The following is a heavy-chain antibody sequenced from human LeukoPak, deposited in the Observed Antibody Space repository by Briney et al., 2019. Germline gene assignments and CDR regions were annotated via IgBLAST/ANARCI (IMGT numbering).Heavy chain of an antibody. D-gene: IGHD3-10*01. CDR3: ARERDYYGSGSLGGFDY. Sequence: GGSLRLSCAASGFTFSSYWMSWIRQAPGKGLEWVSYISSSGSIIYYADSVKGRFTISRDNAKKSLYLQMNSLRAEDTAVYYCARERDYYGSGSLGGFDYWGQGTLVTVSS. J-gene: IGHJ4*02. CDR1: GFTFSSYW. CDR2: ISSSGSII. V-gene: IGHV3-11*04.